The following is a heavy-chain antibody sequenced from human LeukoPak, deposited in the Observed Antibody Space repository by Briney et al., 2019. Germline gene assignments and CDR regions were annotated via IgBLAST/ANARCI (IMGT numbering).Heavy chain of an antibody. J-gene: IGHJ4*02. CDR1: GGSIGSSY. V-gene: IGHV4-59*01. CDR3: ARGDYSGCYFDY. Sequence: SEALSLTCTVSGGSIGSSYWTWLRQPPGKGREWIGCIYYNGATNYNPSLKSRVAISVATSKNQFSLNLSSVTAADTAVYYCARGDYSGCYFDYWGQGTLVTVSS. CDR2: IYYNGAT. D-gene: IGHD3-10*01.